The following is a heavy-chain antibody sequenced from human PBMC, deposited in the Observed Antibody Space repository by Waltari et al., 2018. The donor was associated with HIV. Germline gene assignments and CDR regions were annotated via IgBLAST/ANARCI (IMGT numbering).Heavy chain of an antibody. CDR3: ASAYEPDSAYPYYYYGMDV. CDR2: ISAYNGNT. D-gene: IGHD5-12*01. J-gene: IGHJ6*02. V-gene: IGHV1-18*01. CDR1: GYTFTSYG. Sequence: QVQLVQSGAEVKKPGASVKVSCKASGYTFTSYGISWVRQAPGQGLEWMGWISAYNGNTNYAQKLQGRVTMTTDTSTSTAYMELRSLRSDDTAVYYCASAYEPDSAYPYYYYGMDVWGQGTTVTVSS.